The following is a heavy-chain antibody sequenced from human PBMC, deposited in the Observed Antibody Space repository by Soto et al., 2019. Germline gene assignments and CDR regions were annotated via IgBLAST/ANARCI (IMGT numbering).Heavy chain of an antibody. CDR1: GGTFSSYA. Sequence: SVKVSCKASGGTFSSYAISWVRQAPGQGLEWMGVIIPILGTANYAQKFQGRVTITADESTSTAYMELSSLRSEDTAVYYCARECKSSSYTFDYWGQGTLVTVSS. CDR3: ARECKSSSYTFDY. V-gene: IGHV1-69*13. D-gene: IGHD6-13*01. J-gene: IGHJ4*02. CDR2: IIPILGTA.